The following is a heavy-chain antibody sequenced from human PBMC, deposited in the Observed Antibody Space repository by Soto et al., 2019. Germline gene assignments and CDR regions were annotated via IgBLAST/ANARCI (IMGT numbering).Heavy chain of an antibody. Sequence: SETLSLTCTVSGDAMSGFYWSLIRQPPGKGLEWIGYINYVGRTSYYSPSLQSRVTISLDSSKNQFSLTLSSVTAADTAVYFCARLLRNYSDHWGQGTCVTL. CDR1: GDAMSGFY. CDR2: INYVGRTS. J-gene: IGHJ4*02. CDR3: ARLLRNYSDH. V-gene: IGHV4-59*01.